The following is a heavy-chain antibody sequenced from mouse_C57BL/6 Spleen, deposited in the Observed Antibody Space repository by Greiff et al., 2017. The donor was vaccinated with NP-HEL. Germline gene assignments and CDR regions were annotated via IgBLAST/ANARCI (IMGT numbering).Heavy chain of an antibody. CDR1: GYTFTDYY. Sequence: EVQLHQSGPELVKPGASVKISCKASGYTFTDYYMNWVKQSHGKSLEWIGDINPNNGGTSYNQKFKGKATLTVDKSSSTAYMELRSLTSEDSAVYYCARADGDGSSWFAYWGQGTLVTVSA. CDR3: ARADGDGSSWFAY. V-gene: IGHV1-26*01. J-gene: IGHJ3*01. CDR2: INPNNGGT. D-gene: IGHD2-3*01.